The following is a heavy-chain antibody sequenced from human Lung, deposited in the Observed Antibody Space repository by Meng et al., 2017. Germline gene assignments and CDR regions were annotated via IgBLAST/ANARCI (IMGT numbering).Heavy chain of an antibody. J-gene: IGHJ2*01. V-gene: IGHV1-18*01. Sequence: QGQVGLSGADAKKPGASMKVSGKASGYIFTNYDISWVRQAPGQGLEWMGWISVKNGEAKYPQNFQGRVTMTTDTTTSTAYMELRSLTSDDTAVYYCARYVPNGSFWYFDFWGRGTLVTVSS. CDR2: ISVKNGEA. CDR1: GYIFTNYD. CDR3: ARYVPNGSFWYFDF. D-gene: IGHD6-13*01.